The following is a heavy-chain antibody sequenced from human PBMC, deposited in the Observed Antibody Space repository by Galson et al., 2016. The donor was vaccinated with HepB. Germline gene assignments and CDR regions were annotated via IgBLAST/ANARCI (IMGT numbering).Heavy chain of an antibody. CDR2: IYYSGST. D-gene: IGHD5-12*01. J-gene: IGHJ4*02. V-gene: IGHV4-31*03. Sequence: TLSLTCTVSGDSISIGGYYWNWIRQHPGKGLEWIGYIYYSGSTYHNPSLKSRITMSVDTSKNQFSLKLTSVTAADTAVYYCARVSIVAYYFDYWGQGTLVTVSS. CDR1: GDSISIGGYY. CDR3: ARVSIVAYYFDY.